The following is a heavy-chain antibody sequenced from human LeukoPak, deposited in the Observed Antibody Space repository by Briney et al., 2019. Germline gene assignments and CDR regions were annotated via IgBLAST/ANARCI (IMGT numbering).Heavy chain of an antibody. D-gene: IGHD2-2*03. Sequence: GGSLRLSCAASGFTFSSYGMSWVRQAPGKGLEWVSAISGSGGSTYYADSVKGRFTISRDNSKNTLYLQMNSLRAEDTAVYYCAKRPGYCSSTSCSDYFDYWGRGTLVTVSS. CDR3: AKRPGYCSSTSCSDYFDY. CDR1: GFTFSSYG. V-gene: IGHV3-23*01. J-gene: IGHJ4*02. CDR2: ISGSGGST.